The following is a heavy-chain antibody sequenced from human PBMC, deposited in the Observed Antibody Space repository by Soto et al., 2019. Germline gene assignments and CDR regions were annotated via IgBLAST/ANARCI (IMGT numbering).Heavy chain of an antibody. CDR3: ARSQGSSTSLEIYYYYYYGMDV. V-gene: IGHV1-69*01. J-gene: IGHJ6*02. D-gene: IGHD2-2*01. Sequence: QVQLVQSGAEVKKPGSSVKVSCTASGGTFSSYAISWVRQAPGPGLEWMGGIIPSSDTTNYAQKFQGRVTITADESTSTAYMELSSLRSEDTAVYYCARSQGSSTSLEIYYYYYYGMDVWGQGTTVTVSS. CDR1: GGTFSSYA. CDR2: IIPSSDTT.